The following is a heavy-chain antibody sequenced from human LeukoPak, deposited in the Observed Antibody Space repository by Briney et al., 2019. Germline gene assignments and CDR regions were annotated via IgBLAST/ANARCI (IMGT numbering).Heavy chain of an antibody. CDR1: GYTFTGYY. V-gene: IGHV1-2*02. D-gene: IGHD6-25*01. Sequence: ASVKVSCKASGYTFTGYYIHWVRQAPGQGLQWMGWINPNSGNTHYSQKFQDRVTMTRDTSISTAYMELNSLRSDDTAVYYCAREGAAAEDVNWFDPWGQGTLVTVSS. J-gene: IGHJ5*02. CDR3: AREGAAAEDVNWFDP. CDR2: INPNSGNT.